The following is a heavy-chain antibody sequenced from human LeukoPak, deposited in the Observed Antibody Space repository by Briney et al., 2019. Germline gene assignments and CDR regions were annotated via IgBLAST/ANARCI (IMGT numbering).Heavy chain of an antibody. CDR1: GGSPSSGSYY. J-gene: IGHJ3*02. V-gene: IGHV4-61*02. CDR3: AKAVAGTRNAFHI. D-gene: IGHD6-19*01. CDR2: IYTSGST. Sequence: SETLSLTCTVSGGSPSSGSYYWSWTRHPAGKGLEWIGRIYTSGSTYNNPSLRSRVTISIDPSKNHVSLKLGSVTAAHTAVYYCAKAVAGTRNAFHIWGQGKMVTVSS.